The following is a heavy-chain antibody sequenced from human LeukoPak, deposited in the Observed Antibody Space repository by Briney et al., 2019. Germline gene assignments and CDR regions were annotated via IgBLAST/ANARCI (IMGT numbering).Heavy chain of an antibody. V-gene: IGHV4-59*08. CDR3: ARQSASTFGDY. CDR1: GGSISSYY. J-gene: IGHJ4*02. Sequence: SETLSLTCTVSGGSISSYYWSWIRQPPGKGLEWIGYIYYSGSTNYNPSLKSRVTISVDTSKNQFSLKLSSVTAADTAVYYCARQSASTFGDYWGQGTLVTVSS. CDR2: IYYSGST. D-gene: IGHD3-10*01.